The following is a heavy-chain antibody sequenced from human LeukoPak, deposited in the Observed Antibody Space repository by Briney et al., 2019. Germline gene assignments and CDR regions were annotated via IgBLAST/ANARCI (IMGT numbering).Heavy chain of an antibody. CDR1: GFTFSSYA. V-gene: IGHV3-64*01. CDR2: ISSNGGST. Sequence: PGGSLRLSCAASGFTFSSYAMHWVRQAPGKGLEYVSAISSNGGSTYYANSVKGRFTISRDNSKNTLYLQMGSLRAEDMAVYYCARAVPPTLDPWGQGTLATVSS. CDR3: ARAVPPTLDP. D-gene: IGHD1-14*01. J-gene: IGHJ5*02.